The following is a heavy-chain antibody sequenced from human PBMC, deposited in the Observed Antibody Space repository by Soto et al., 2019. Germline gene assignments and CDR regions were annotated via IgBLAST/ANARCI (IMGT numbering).Heavy chain of an antibody. CDR2: INHSGST. Sequence: QVHLQLWGAGLLKPSETLSLTCAVYGGSFSGYYWSWIRQPPGKGLEWIGEINHSGSTNYNPSLKSRATMSVDPSKNQFSLRLSSVTAADTAVYYCARGPYSSGPYHYWGQGTLVTVSS. J-gene: IGHJ4*02. CDR3: ARGPYSSGPYHY. CDR1: GGSFSGYY. D-gene: IGHD6-19*01. V-gene: IGHV4-34*01.